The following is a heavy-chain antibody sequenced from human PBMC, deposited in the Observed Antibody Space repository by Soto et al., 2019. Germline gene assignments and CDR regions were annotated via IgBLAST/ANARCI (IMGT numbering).Heavy chain of an antibody. Sequence: EVQLVESGGGLVQPGGSLRLSCAGSGFTLSDHSIDWVRQAPGKGLEWVGRSRDKAQGYSTAYAASVKGRFTTSRDESKNSVYPQMNSLKPEDTAVYYCVRATYFSDSSGYTSCFDYWGQGTLVTVSS. V-gene: IGHV3-72*01. D-gene: IGHD3-22*01. CDR3: VRATYFSDSSGYTSCFDY. CDR1: GFTLSDHS. J-gene: IGHJ4*02. CDR2: SRDKAQGYST.